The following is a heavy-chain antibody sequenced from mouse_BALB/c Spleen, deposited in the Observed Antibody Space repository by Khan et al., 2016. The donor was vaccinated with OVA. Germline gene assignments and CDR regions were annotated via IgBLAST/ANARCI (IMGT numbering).Heavy chain of an antibody. V-gene: IGHV6-6*02. CDR1: GFTFSNYW. CDR2: IRLKSNIYAT. D-gene: IGHD3-3*01. J-gene: IGHJ1*01. Sequence: EVQLVESGGGLVQPGGSMKLSCVASGFTFSNYWMNWVRQSPEKGFEWVAEIRLKSNIYATNYAVYVRGRFTISRDDSRGSVYLQMNNLGAGDTGIYSCARGWGWYFDGWGAGTTVTVSS. CDR3: ARGWGWYFDG.